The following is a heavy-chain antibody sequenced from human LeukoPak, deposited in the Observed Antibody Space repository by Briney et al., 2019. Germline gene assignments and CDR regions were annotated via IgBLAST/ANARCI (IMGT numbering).Heavy chain of an antibody. CDR3: ARRGERWSY. CDR2: IYYSGST. J-gene: IGHJ4*02. Sequence: PSETLSLSCTVSGVSISGYYLSWVRQPPGKGLEWIGFIYYSGSTSYNPSLKSRVTISVDKSKNQFSLKLSSVTAADTAVYYCARRGERWSYWGQGTLVTVSS. D-gene: IGHD5-24*01. V-gene: IGHV4-59*12. CDR1: GVSISGYY.